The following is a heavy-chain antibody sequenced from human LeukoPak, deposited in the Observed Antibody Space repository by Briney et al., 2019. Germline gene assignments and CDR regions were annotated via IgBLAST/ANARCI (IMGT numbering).Heavy chain of an antibody. V-gene: IGHV3-30*18. J-gene: IGHJ4*02. CDR3: AKDLYDSSGYYFDY. D-gene: IGHD3-22*01. Sequence: PGGSLRLSCAASGFTFSSYGMHWVRQAPGKGLEWVAVISYDGSNKYYADSVKGRFTISRDYSKNTLYLQMNSLRAEDTAVYYCAKDLYDSSGYYFDYWGQGTLVTVSS. CDR1: GFTFSSYG. CDR2: ISYDGSNK.